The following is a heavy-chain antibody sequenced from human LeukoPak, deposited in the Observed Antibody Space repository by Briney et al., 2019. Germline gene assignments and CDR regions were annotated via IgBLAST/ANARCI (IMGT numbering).Heavy chain of an antibody. J-gene: IGHJ4*02. V-gene: IGHV3-11*05. D-gene: IGHD5/OR15-5a*01. CDR1: GFIFSDYY. Sequence: GGSLGLSCAASGFIFSDYYMSWIRQAPGKGLEWISYISSSSSYTNYVDSVKGRFTISRDNAKNSLYLQMNSLRAEDTAVYYCARAVSVSSYYFDCWGQGTLVTVSS. CDR2: ISSSSSYT. CDR3: ARAVSVSSYYFDC.